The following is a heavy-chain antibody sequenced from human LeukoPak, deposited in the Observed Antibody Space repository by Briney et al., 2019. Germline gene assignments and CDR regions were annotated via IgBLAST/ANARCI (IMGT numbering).Heavy chain of an antibody. CDR3: ARGFRSVTTWGYFDY. V-gene: IGHV3-66*01. CDR1: GFTVSTNY. J-gene: IGHJ4*02. CDR2: IYSGGGT. D-gene: IGHD4-17*01. Sequence: HPGGSLRLSCAASGFTVSTNYMSWVRQAPGKGLEWVSLIYSGGGTYYADSVKGRFTISRDNSRNTLSLQMNSLRVDDTAAYYCARGFRSVTTWGYFDYWGQGALVTVSS.